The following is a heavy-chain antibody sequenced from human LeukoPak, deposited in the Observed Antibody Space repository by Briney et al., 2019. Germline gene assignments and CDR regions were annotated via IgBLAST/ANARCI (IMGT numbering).Heavy chain of an antibody. CDR1: GFTFSSYS. J-gene: IGHJ4*02. CDR3: ARRAGAYSHPYDY. Sequence: GGSLRLSCAASGFTFSSYSMNWVRQAPGKGLEWVSSISSSSSYIYYADSVKGRFTISRDNAKNSLYLQMNSLRAEDTAVYYCARRAGAYSHPYDYWGQGTLVTVSS. V-gene: IGHV3-21*04. CDR2: ISSSSSYI. D-gene: IGHD4/OR15-4a*01.